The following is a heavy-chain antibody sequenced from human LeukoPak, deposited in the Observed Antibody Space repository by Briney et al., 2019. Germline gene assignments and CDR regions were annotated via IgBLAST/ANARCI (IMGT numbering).Heavy chain of an antibody. CDR2: IYYSGTT. V-gene: IGHV4-39*01. Sequence: SETLSLTCTVSGDSISRTNFYWGWIRQPPGKGLEWIGSIYYSGTTNYNPPLKSRVTISVDTSKKQFSLKLRTVTAADTAVYYCARLPRSDFWSWGQGTLVTVSS. J-gene: IGHJ4*02. D-gene: IGHD3-3*01. CDR1: GDSISRTNFY. CDR3: ARLPRSDFWS.